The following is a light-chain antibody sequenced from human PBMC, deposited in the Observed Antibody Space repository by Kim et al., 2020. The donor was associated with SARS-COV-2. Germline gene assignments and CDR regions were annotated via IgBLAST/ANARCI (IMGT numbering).Light chain of an antibody. V-gene: IGLV2-11*01. J-gene: IGLJ2*01. CDR2: DVS. CDR3: CSYAGSYTFAV. CDR1: SSDVGGYNY. Sequence: SVPISCTGTSSDVGGYNYVSWYQQHPGKAPKVMIYDVSKRPSGVPDRFSGSKSGNTASLTISGLQAEDEADYYCCSYAGSYTFAVFGGGTNLTVL.